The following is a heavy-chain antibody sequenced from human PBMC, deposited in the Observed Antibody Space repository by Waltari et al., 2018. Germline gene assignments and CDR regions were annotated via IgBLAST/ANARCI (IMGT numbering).Heavy chain of an antibody. D-gene: IGHD6-6*01. CDR3: ARDFRGRIIAARLGAFDI. V-gene: IGHV4-39*07. CDR1: GGSISSSSYY. Sequence: QLQLQESGPGLVKPSETLSLTCTVSGGSISSSSYYWGWIRQPPGKGLEWFGSIYYSGSTYYNPSLKSRVTISVDTAKNQFSLKLSSVTAADTAVYYCARDFRGRIIAARLGAFDIWGQGTMVTVSS. CDR2: IYYSGST. J-gene: IGHJ3*02.